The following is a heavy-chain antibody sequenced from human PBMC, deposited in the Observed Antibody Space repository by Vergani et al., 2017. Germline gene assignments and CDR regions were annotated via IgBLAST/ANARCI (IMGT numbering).Heavy chain of an antibody. Sequence: VQLVESGGGLVKPGGSLRLSCAASGFTFSTYDMHWVRQATGKGLEWVSAIGTAGDTYYPGSVKGRFTISRENAKNSLYLQMNGLRAVDTAVYYCARRDISSPALDYWGQGSLVTVSS. CDR3: ARRDISSPALDY. D-gene: IGHD6-6*01. V-gene: IGHV3-13*01. CDR2: IGTAGDT. J-gene: IGHJ4*02. CDR1: GFTFSTYD.